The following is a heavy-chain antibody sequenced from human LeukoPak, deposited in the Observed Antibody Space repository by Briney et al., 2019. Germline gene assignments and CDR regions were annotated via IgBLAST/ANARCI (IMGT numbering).Heavy chain of an antibody. CDR3: AREARYYYDSSGYRNPEYYFDY. Sequence: GASVKVSCKASGGTFSSYAISWVRQAPGQGLEWMGGIIPIFGTANYAQKFQGRVTITADESTSTAYMELSSLGSEDTAVYYCAREARYYYDSSGYRNPEYYFDYWGHGTLVTVSS. CDR2: IIPIFGTA. CDR1: GGTFSSYA. D-gene: IGHD3-22*01. V-gene: IGHV1-69*13. J-gene: IGHJ4*01.